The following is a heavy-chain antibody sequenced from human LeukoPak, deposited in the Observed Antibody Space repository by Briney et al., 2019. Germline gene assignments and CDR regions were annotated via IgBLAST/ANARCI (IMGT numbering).Heavy chain of an antibody. CDR3: ATSPQYGGY. J-gene: IGHJ4*02. V-gene: IGHV4-39*01. CDR1: GGSFSSSSYY. CDR2: INYSGST. Sequence: LETLSLTCTVSGGSFSSSSYYWGWIRQPPGKGLEWIGSINYSGSTYYNPSLKSRVTISVDTSKNQFSLKLSSVTAADTAVYYCATSPQYGGYLGQGTLGAVSS. D-gene: IGHD4-23*01.